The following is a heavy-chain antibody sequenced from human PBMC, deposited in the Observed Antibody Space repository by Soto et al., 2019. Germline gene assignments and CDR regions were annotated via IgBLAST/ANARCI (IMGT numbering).Heavy chain of an antibody. D-gene: IGHD5-12*01. CDR3: ARDRRDGYNFRSFDY. CDR2: IYYSGST. V-gene: IGHV4-59*01. CDR1: GGSISSYY. Sequence: SETLSLTCTVSGGSISSYYWSWIRQPPGKGLEWIGYIYYSGSTNYNPSLKSRVTISVDTSKNQFSLKLSSVTAANTAVYYCARDRRDGYNFRSFDYWGQGTLVTVS. J-gene: IGHJ4*02.